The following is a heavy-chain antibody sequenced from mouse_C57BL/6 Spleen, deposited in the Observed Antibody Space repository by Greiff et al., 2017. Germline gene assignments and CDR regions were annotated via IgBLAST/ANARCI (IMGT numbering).Heavy chain of an antibody. J-gene: IGHJ4*01. Sequence: QVQLKEPGAELVRPGASVKLSCKASGYTFTDYYINWVKQRPGQGLEWIARIYPGSGNTYYNEKFKGKATLTAEKSSSTAYMQRSSLTSEDSAVYFCARERSHAMDYWGQGTSVTVSS. CDR3: ARERSHAMDY. CDR2: IYPGSGNT. CDR1: GYTFTDYY. V-gene: IGHV1-76*01.